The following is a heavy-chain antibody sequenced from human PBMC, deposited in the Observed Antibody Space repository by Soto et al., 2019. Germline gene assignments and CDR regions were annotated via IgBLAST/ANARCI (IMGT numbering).Heavy chain of an antibody. J-gene: IGHJ4*02. V-gene: IGHV1-3*01. CDR1: GYTFTSYA. Sequence: QVQLVQSGAEVKKPGASVKVSCKASGYTFTSYAMHWVRQAPGQSLEWMGWINAGNGNTKYSQKFQGRVTITRDTSASTAYRELSSLRSADTAVYYCARDQPPIDYWGQEPLVTVSS. CDR3: ARDQPPIDY. CDR2: INAGNGNT.